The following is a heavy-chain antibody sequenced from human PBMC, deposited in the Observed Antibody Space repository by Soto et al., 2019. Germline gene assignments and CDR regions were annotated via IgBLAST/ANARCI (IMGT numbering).Heavy chain of an antibody. J-gene: IGHJ6*02. Sequence: ASVKVSCKASGYTFTSYAMHWVRQAPGQRLEWMGWINAGNGNTKYSQKFQGRVTITRDTSACTAYMELSSLRSEDTAVYYCARDLYSSAAAVNYYGMDVWGQGTTVTVSS. CDR1: GYTFTSYA. D-gene: IGHD6-13*01. CDR2: INAGNGNT. CDR3: ARDLYSSAAAVNYYGMDV. V-gene: IGHV1-3*01.